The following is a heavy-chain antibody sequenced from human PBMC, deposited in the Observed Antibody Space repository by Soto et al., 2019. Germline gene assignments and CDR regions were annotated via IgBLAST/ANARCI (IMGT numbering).Heavy chain of an antibody. D-gene: IGHD5-12*01. J-gene: IGHJ4*02. V-gene: IGHV1-24*01. CDR3: ASVWMSRAGPIFDY. CDR2: FDPEDGET. CDR1: GYTLTELS. Sequence: SVKASCKVSGYTLTELSMHWVRQAPGKGLEWMGGFDPEDGETIYAQKYQGRVTMTEDTSTDKAYMELSSLRSEDTAVYYCASVWMSRAGPIFDYWGQGTLVTVSS.